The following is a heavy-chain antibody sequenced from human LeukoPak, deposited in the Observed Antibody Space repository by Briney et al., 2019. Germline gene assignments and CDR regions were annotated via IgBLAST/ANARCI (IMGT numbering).Heavy chain of an antibody. CDR2: IKSKTDGGTT. Sequence: PGGSLRLSCAASGFTFSNAWMSWVRQGPGKGLEWVGRIKSKTDGGTTDYAAPVKGRFTISRDDSKNTLYLQMNSLKTEDTAVYYCTAHPYYYDSSGPPFGGRGQVAPVTVSS. V-gene: IGHV3-15*01. J-gene: IGHJ1*01. CDR3: TAHPYYYDSSGPPFGG. D-gene: IGHD3-22*01. CDR1: GFTFSNAW.